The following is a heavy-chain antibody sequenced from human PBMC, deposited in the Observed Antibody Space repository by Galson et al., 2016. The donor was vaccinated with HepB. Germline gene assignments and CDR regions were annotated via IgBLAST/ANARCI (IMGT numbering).Heavy chain of an antibody. J-gene: IGHJ3*01. D-gene: IGHD4-17*01. Sequence: RLSCAASDFTFSTYNMNWVRQAPGKGLEWISYISTSSATIYYAGSVEGRFTISRDNARNSLYLQMNSLRAEDTAVYYCSREDDDYGDSVFVGPFDVWGQGTVVTVSS. V-gene: IGHV3-48*04. CDR2: ISTSSATI. CDR1: DFTFSTYN. CDR3: SREDDDYGDSVFVGPFDV.